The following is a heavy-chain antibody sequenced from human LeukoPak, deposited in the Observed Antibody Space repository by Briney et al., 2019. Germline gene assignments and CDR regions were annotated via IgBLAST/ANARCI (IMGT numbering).Heavy chain of an antibody. D-gene: IGHD2-15*01. CDR1: GFTFTTYW. Sequence: GGSLSLSCAVSGFTFTTYWMQWVRQVPGKGLVWVARIKGDGSSTRHADSMKGRFTISRDNAKNSLYLQMSSLRAEDTAVYYCARDLGERAGGGSCYGYWGQGTLVTASS. CDR3: ARDLGERAGGGSCYGY. V-gene: IGHV3-74*01. CDR2: IKGDGSST. J-gene: IGHJ4*02.